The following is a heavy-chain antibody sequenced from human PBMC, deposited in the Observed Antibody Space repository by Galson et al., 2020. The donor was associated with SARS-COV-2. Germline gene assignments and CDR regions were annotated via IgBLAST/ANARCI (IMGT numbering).Heavy chain of an antibody. CDR1: GYTFTSYY. V-gene: IGHV1-46*01. D-gene: IGHD3-10*01. CDR3: ARGTKHTRWFGESEYYFDY. J-gene: IGHJ4*02. CDR2: INPSGGST. Sequence: ASVKVSCKASGYTFTSYYMHWVRQAPGQGLEWMGIINPSGGSTSYAQKFQGRVTMTRDTSTSTVYMELSSLRSEDTAVYYCARGTKHTRWFGESEYYFDYWGQGTLVTVSS.